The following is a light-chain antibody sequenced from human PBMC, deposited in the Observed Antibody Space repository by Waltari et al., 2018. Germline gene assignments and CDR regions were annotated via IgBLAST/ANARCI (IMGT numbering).Light chain of an antibody. CDR3: QQYNSFPWT. Sequence: DLQMPQSPSTLSASVGCRVSITCRASQTISTWLAWYQQKPGKAPKLLIYKASSLESGVPSRFSGSGSGTEFTLTISSLQPDDSATYYCQQYNSFPWTFGQGTKVQI. J-gene: IGKJ1*01. V-gene: IGKV1-5*03. CDR2: KAS. CDR1: QTISTW.